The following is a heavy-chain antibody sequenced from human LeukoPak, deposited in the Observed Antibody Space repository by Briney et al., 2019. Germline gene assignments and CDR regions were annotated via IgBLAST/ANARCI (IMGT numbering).Heavy chain of an antibody. J-gene: IGHJ6*02. Sequence: SETLSLTCTVSGGSISSYYWSWIRQPPGKGLEWIGYIYYTGSTNYNPSLKSRVTISVDTSKNQFSLKLSSVTAADTAVYYCASWGYYGMDVWGQGTTVTVSS. CDR1: GGSISSYY. CDR3: ASWGYYGMDV. V-gene: IGHV4-59*01. CDR2: IYYTGST. D-gene: IGHD3-16*01.